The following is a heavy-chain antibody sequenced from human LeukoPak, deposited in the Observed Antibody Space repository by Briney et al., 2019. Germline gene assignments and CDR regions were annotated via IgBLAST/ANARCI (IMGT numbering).Heavy chain of an antibody. CDR1: GFTFRSYA. CDR2: ISGRGGST. D-gene: IGHD4-17*01. Sequence: GGSLRLSCAASGFTFRSYAMSWVRQAPGKGLEWVSAISGRGGSTYYADSVKGRFTISRDNSKNTLYLQMNSLRAEDTAVYYCAKPTGVNTVTAPFEYWGQGTLGTVSS. CDR3: AKPTGVNTVTAPFEY. J-gene: IGHJ4*02. V-gene: IGHV3-23*01.